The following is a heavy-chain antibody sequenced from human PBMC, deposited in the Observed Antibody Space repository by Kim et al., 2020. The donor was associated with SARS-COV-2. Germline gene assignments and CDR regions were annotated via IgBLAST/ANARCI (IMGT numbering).Heavy chain of an antibody. D-gene: IGHD2-15*01. CDR1: GFFFSSHG. Sequence: GGSLRLSCVASGFFFSSHGMLWVRQAPGKGLEWVALISSDGSNTYHADSVRGRLTISRDNSKNTLYLQMNSLRVEDTAVYYCAKVRGGYCSASSCYAAGYWGQGTLVTVSS. CDR3: AKVRGGYCSASSCYAAGY. J-gene: IGHJ4*02. CDR2: ISSDGSNT. V-gene: IGHV3-30*18.